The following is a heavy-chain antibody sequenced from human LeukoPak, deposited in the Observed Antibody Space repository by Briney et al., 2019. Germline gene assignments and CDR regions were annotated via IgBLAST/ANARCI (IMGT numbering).Heavy chain of an antibody. D-gene: IGHD6-13*01. Sequence: SETLSLTCAVYGGSFSGYYWSWIRQPPGKGLEWIGEINHSGSTNYNPSLKSRVTISVDTSKNQFFLKLSSVTAADTAVYYCARARRAIAAAGKLPNDAFDIWGQGTMVTVSS. CDR2: INHSGST. CDR1: GGSFSGYY. J-gene: IGHJ3*02. CDR3: ARARRAIAAAGKLPNDAFDI. V-gene: IGHV4-34*01.